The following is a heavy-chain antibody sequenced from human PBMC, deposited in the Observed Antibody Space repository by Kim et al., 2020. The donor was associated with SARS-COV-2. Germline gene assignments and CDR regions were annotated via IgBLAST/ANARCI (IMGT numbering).Heavy chain of an antibody. V-gene: IGHV3-48*03. Sequence: STIYYADCVKGRFTISRDNAKNSLYLQMNSLRAEDTAVYYCARAQTQDYWGQGTLVTVSS. CDR3: ARAQTQDY. CDR2: STI. J-gene: IGHJ4*02.